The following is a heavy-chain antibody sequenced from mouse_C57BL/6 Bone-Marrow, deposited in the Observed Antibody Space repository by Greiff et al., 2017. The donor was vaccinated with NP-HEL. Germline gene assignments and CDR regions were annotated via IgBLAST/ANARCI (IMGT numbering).Heavy chain of an antibody. CDR1: GYTFTSYW. V-gene: IGHV1-59*01. J-gene: IGHJ2*01. D-gene: IGHD4-1*02. CDR3: ASDNGDYYFDY. CDR2: IDPSDSYT. Sequence: VQLQQPGAELVRPGTSVKLSCKASGYTFTSYWMHWVKQRPGQGLEWIGLIDPSDSYTNYNQKFNGKATLSVDTSTSTVYMQLSSLKYEESAIYYCASDNGDYYFDYWGQGTTLTVSS.